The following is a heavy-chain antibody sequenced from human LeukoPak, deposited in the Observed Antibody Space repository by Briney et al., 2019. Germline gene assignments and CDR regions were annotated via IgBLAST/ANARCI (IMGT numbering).Heavy chain of an antibody. Sequence: PGRSLRLSCAASGFTFSNYGMHWVRQAPGKGLEWGAVIWYDGSNKYYADSVKGRFTISRDNSKNTLYLQMNSLRAEDTAVYFCARDGERSGSSVYFDHWGQGTLVTVSS. CDR1: GFTFSNYG. CDR3: ARDGERSGSSVYFDH. CDR2: IWYDGSNK. J-gene: IGHJ4*02. D-gene: IGHD6-25*01. V-gene: IGHV3-33*01.